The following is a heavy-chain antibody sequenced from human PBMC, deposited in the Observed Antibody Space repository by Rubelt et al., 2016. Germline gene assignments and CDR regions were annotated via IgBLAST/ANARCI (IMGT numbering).Heavy chain of an antibody. J-gene: IGHJ6*02. CDR2: LYHTGSN. CDR3: VRQSGEVVGDYYYGMDV. V-gene: IGHV4-38-2*02. Sequence: QVQLKESGPGVVKPSETLSLTCSVSGYSITSGYYWGWIRQPPGKGLEWIGNLYHTGSNASNPSLKSRVTISDHTAKHQFTLMWTRGTAADTAVYYCVRQSGEVVGDYYYGMDVWGQGTTVIVSS. CDR1: GYSITSGYY. D-gene: IGHD2-15*01.